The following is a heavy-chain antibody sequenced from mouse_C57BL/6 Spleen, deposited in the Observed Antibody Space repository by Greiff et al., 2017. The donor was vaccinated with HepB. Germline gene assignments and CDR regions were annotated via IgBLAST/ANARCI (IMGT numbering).Heavy chain of an antibody. V-gene: IGHV1-4*01. D-gene: IGHD1-1*01. Sequence: VQLQQSGAELARPGASVKMSCKASGYTFTSYTMHWVKQRPGQGLEWIGYINPSSGYTKYNQKFKDKATLTADKSSSTAYMQLSSLTSEDSAVYYCARLGITTLVATRAWFAYWGQGTLVTVSA. CDR1: GYTFTSYT. CDR3: ARLGITTLVATRAWFAY. CDR2: INPSSGYT. J-gene: IGHJ3*01.